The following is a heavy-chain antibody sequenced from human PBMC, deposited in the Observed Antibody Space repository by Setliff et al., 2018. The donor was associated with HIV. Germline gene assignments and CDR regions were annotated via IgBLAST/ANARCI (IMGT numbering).Heavy chain of an antibody. CDR1: GDSISIYY. V-gene: IGHV4-59*01. J-gene: IGHJ4*02. CDR2: IYYTGIT. Sequence: SETLSLTCTVSGDSISIYYWSWIRQPPGKGLEWIGYIYYTGITTYNPSLKSRVTISVDTSKNQFSLKLSSVAAADTAVYYCARGGYYDILTGYSNGFDYWGQGTLVTVSS. CDR3: ARGGYYDILTGYSNGFDY. D-gene: IGHD3-9*01.